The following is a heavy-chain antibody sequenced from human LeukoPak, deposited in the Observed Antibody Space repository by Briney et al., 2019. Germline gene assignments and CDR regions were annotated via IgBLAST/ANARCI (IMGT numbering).Heavy chain of an antibody. Sequence: GESLKISCKGSGYSFTSCWIGRVRQMPGKGLKWMGIIYPGDSDTRYSPSFQGQVTISADKSISTAYLQWSSLKASDTAMYYCARRDTYYYDSSGYYSYDYWGQGTLVTVSS. CDR2: IYPGDSDT. J-gene: IGHJ4*02. CDR1: GYSFTSCW. D-gene: IGHD3-22*01. V-gene: IGHV5-51*01. CDR3: ARRDTYYYDSSGYYSYDY.